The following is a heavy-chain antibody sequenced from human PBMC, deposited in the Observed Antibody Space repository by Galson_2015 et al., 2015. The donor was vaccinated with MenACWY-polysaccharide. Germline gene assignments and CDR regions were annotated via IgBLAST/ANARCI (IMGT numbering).Heavy chain of an antibody. CDR1: GFTLSDYY. Sequence: SLRLSCAASGFTLSDYYMSWIRQAPGKGLEWVSYITNSGSTIYYADSVKGRFTISRDNAKNSLYLQMNSLRADDTAVYFCARDRGIVGATRGGYYFDYWGQGTLVTVSS. J-gene: IGHJ4*02. CDR2: ITNSGSTI. D-gene: IGHD1-26*01. V-gene: IGHV3-11*01. CDR3: ARDRGIVGATRGGYYFDY.